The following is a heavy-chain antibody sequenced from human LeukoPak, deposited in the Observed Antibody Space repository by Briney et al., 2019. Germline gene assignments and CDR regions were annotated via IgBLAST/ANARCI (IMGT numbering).Heavy chain of an antibody. J-gene: IGHJ6*02. V-gene: IGHV3-30*18. CDR2: ISYHGSNK. Sequence: GWSLRLSCASCVFIFSSYGMHWVRQAPSKGLEWVAVISYHGSNKYYTDSVKGRFTVPRDNSKNTVYLQMNSLRPEDTGVYYCAKELNTYSRGWYLGLARGHYYYYCMDVWGQGTTVTVSS. D-gene: IGHD6-19*01. CDR3: AKELNTYSRGWYLGLARGHYYYYCMDV. CDR1: VFIFSSYG.